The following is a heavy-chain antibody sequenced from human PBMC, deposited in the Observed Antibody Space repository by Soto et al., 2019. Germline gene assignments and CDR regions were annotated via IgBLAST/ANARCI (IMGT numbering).Heavy chain of an antibody. CDR3: ARVLGRMTTVTTHYYYYGMDV. CDR2: TYYSGST. J-gene: IGHJ6*02. D-gene: IGHD4-17*01. CDR1: GGSISSYY. V-gene: IGHV4-59*01. Sequence: PSETLSLTCTVSGGSISSYYWSWIRQPPGKGLEWIGYTYYSGSTNYNPSLKSRVTISVDTSKNQFSLKLSSVTAADTAVYYCARVLGRMTTVTTHYYYYGMDVWGQGTTVTVSS.